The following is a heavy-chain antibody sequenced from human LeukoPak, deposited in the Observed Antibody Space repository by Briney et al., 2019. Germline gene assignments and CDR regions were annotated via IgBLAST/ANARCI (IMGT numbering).Heavy chain of an antibody. V-gene: IGHV3-53*01. CDR3: ARGRGDYGDNYFDY. CDR1: GFTVSSNY. CDR2: IYSGGST. Sequence: PGGSLRLSCAASGFTVSSNYMSWVRQAPGKGLEWVSVIYSGGSTYYADSVKGRFTISRDNSKNTLYLQMNSLRAEDTAVYYCARGRGDYGDNYFDYWGQGTLVTVSS. D-gene: IGHD4-17*01. J-gene: IGHJ4*02.